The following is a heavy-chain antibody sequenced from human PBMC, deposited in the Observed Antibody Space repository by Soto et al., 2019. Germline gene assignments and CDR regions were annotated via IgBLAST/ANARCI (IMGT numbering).Heavy chain of an antibody. V-gene: IGHV4-30-4*01. CDR3: AVSIGARYFGY. D-gene: IGHD6-6*01. J-gene: IGHJ4*02. Sequence: HVQLQESGPGLVKPSQTQSLTCTVSGGSISSGDYYWSWLRQPPGKGLEWIGYIDYRGSTYYNPSLQRRVTTHVGTSKNQFALNLSSVTAADTAVYYCAVSIGARYFGYWGQGTLVTVSS. CDR2: IDYRGST. CDR1: GGSISSGDYY.